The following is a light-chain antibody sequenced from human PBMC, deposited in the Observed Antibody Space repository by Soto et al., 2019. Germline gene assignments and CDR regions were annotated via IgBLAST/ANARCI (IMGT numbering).Light chain of an antibody. CDR1: QSVSSSY. Sequence: EIVLTQSTGTLSLSPGERATLSCRASQSVSSSYLAWYQQKPGQAPRLLIYAASSRATGIPDRFSGSGSGTDFTLTISRLEPEDFAVYYCKQYGSSPPWTFGQGTKVESK. V-gene: IGKV3-20*01. J-gene: IGKJ1*01. CDR2: AAS. CDR3: KQYGSSPPWT.